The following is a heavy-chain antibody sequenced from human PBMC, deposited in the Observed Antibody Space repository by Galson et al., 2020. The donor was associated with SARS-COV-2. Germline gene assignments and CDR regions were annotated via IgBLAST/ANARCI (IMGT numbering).Heavy chain of an antibody. D-gene: IGHD3-16*01. CDR2: IYYSGIT. V-gene: IGHV4-59*08. J-gene: IGHJ2*01. CDR1: GGSISNYY. Sequence: ETSETRSLTCTVSGGSISNYYWSWIRQPPGKGLEWIGYIYYSGITNYNPSLKSRVTISVDTSKNQFSLKLSSVSAADTAVYYCARLISTFSLDWYFDLWGRGTLVTVSS. CDR3: ARLISTFSLDWYFDL.